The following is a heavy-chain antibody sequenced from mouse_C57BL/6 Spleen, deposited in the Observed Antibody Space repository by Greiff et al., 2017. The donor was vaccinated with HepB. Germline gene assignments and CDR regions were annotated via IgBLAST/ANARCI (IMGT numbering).Heavy chain of an antibody. CDR3: ASFISYYFDY. Sequence: VQLQQSGAELVMPGASVKLSCKASGYTFTSYWMHWVKQRPGQGLEWIGEIDPSDSYTNYNQKFKGKSTLTVDKSSSTVYMQLSSLTSEDSAVYYCASFISYYFDYWGQGTTLTVSS. V-gene: IGHV1-69*01. J-gene: IGHJ2*01. D-gene: IGHD1-1*01. CDR1: GYTFTSYW. CDR2: IDPSDSYT.